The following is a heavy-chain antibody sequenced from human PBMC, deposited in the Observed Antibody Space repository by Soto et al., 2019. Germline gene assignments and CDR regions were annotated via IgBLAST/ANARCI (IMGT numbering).Heavy chain of an antibody. CDR1: GGSISSSSYY. J-gene: IGHJ3*02. V-gene: IGHV4-39*01. Sequence: QLQLQESGPGLVKPSETLSLTCTVSGGSISSSSYYWGWIRQPPGKGLEWIGSIYYSGSTYYNPSLKSRVTISVDTSKNQFSLKLSSVTAADTAVYYCARGPQGNSDAFDIWGQGTMVTVSS. D-gene: IGHD1-7*01. CDR2: IYYSGST. CDR3: ARGPQGNSDAFDI.